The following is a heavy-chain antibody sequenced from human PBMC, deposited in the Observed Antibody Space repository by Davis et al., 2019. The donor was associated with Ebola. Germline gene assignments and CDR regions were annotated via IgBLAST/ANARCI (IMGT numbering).Heavy chain of an antibody. J-gene: IGHJ4*02. CDR1: GFTFSSYS. CDR2: ISGSGGST. CDR3: AKDLGRIAVAGTFDY. V-gene: IGHV3-23*01. Sequence: PGGSLRLSCAASGFTFSSYSMNWVRQAPGKGLEWVSAISGSGGSTYYADSVKGRFTISRDNSKNTLYLQMNSLRAEDTAVYYCAKDLGRIAVAGTFDYWGQGTLVTVSS. D-gene: IGHD6-19*01.